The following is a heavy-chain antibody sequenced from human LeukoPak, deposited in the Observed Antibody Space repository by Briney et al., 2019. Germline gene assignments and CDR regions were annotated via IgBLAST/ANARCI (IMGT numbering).Heavy chain of an antibody. CDR1: GFPFDNYG. CDR3: ARDGPVAGVELDQ. V-gene: IGHV3-20*04. CDR2: ITWNGGIT. J-gene: IGHJ4*02. Sequence: GGSLRLSCAASGFPFDNYGMAWVRQAPGKGLEWVSGITWNGGITAYADSVKGRFTISRDNAKNSLYLLMNSLRAEDTALYYCARDGPVAGVELDQWGQGTLVTVSS. D-gene: IGHD6-19*01.